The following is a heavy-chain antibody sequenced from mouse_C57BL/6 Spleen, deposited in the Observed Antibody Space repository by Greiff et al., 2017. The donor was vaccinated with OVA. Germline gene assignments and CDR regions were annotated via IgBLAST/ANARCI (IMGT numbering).Heavy chain of an antibody. CDR2: IDPEDGET. CDR3: ASDYGSSPRFAY. V-gene: IGHV14-2*01. CDR1: GFNIKDYY. J-gene: IGHJ3*01. D-gene: IGHD1-1*01. Sequence: EVKLVESGAELVKPGASVKLSCTASGFNIKDYYMHWVKQRTEQGLEWIGRIDPEDGETKYAPKFQGKATITADTSSNTAYLQLSSLTSEDTAVYYCASDYGSSPRFAYWGQGTLVTVSA.